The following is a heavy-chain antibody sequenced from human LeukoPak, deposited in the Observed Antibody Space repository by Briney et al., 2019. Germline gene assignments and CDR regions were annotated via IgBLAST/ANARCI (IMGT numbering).Heavy chain of an antibody. D-gene: IGHD3-10*01. CDR3: ARIFALYGSGVMDV. V-gene: IGHV3-21*01. CDR1: GFTFSSYS. CDR2: ISSSSNYI. Sequence: NTGGSLRLSCAASGFTFSSYSMNWVRQAPGKGLEWVSSISSSSNYIHYADSVKGRFTISRDNAKNSLYLQMNSLRAEDTAVYYCARIFALYGSGVMDVWGQGTTVTVSS. J-gene: IGHJ6*02.